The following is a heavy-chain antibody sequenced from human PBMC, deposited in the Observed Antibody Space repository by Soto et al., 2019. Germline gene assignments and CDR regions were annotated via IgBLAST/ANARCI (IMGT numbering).Heavy chain of an antibody. J-gene: IGHJ4*02. CDR3: ARVKNEYCSTTSCRYFDY. CDR2: ISYDGNSK. D-gene: IGHD2-2*01. Sequence: GGSLRLSCAASGFKFSSYAMHWVRQGPGKGLEWVAVISYDGNSKNCADSVKGRFTISRDNSKNTLYLQMNSLRVEDTAVYSWARVKNEYCSTTSCRYFDYWGQGTLVTVSS. V-gene: IGHV3-30-3*01. CDR1: GFKFSSYA.